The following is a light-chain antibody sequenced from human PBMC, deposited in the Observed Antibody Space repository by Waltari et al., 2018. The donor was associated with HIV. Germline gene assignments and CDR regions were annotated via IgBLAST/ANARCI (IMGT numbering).Light chain of an antibody. CDR2: EFT. J-gene: IGLJ2*01. CDR1: SSDVGGYNY. CDR3: CSYTRNTTRI. Sequence: QSALTQPASVSGSPGQSITISCTGTSSDVGGYNYVSWYPQYPDKAPKPLIYEFTNRPSGISGRFSGYQSGETASLTISGVQAEDEAHYYCCSYTRNTTRIFGGGTHLTVL. V-gene: IGLV2-14*01.